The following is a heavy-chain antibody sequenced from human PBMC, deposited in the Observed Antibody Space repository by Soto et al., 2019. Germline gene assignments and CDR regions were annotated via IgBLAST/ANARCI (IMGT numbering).Heavy chain of an antibody. CDR1: GYTFTSYD. CDR3: ARVAAAGTGRLYFDY. J-gene: IGHJ4*02. V-gene: IGHV1-8*01. D-gene: IGHD6-13*01. CDR2: MNPNSGNT. Sequence: ASVKVSCKASGYTFTSYDINWLRQSTGQGLEWMGWMNPNSGNTGYAQKFQGRVTMTRNTSISTAYMELSSLRSEDTAVYYCARVAAAGTGRLYFDYWGQGTLVTVSS.